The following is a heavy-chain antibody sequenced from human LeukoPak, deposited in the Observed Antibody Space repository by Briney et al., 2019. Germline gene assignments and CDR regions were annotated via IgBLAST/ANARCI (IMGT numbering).Heavy chain of an antibody. CDR2: IGPTGTDR. D-gene: IGHD1-14*01. Sequence: PGGSLRLSCAASGFTFSSRGFNWVRQAPGKGLVWVSSIGPTGTDRYYADSVRGRFTISRDNAQDSMYLQMDSLRDEDTAVYYCATETIGRHYDYWGQGTLLTVSS. V-gene: IGHV3-21*01. CDR1: GFTFSSRG. CDR3: ATETIGRHYDY. J-gene: IGHJ4*02.